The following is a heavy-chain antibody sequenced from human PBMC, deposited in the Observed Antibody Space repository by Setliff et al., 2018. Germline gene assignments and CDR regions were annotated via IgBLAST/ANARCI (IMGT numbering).Heavy chain of an antibody. J-gene: IGHJ4*02. CDR1: GYTFTTYA. CDR2: INVGYDNT. CDR3: ARSPPTSTYYDFWSGYSYYFDY. Sequence: ASVKVSCKASGYTFTTYAMHWVRQAPGQRLEWMGWINVGYDNTKYSQKFQGRVTITRDTSASTAYMELSSLRSEDTAVYYCARSPPTSTYYDFWSGYSYYFDYWGQGTLVTVSS. D-gene: IGHD3-3*01. V-gene: IGHV1-3*01.